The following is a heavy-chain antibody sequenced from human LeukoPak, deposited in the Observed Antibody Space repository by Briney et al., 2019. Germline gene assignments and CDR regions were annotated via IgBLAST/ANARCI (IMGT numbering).Heavy chain of an antibody. D-gene: IGHD3-16*02. CDR3: AREGGSYRPLDY. Sequence: SETLSLTCTVSGGSISSYYWSWIRQPPGKGLEWIGYIYYSGSTNYNPSLKGRVTISVDTSKNHFSLKLTSVTAADTAVYYCAREGGSYRPLDYSGQGTLVTVSS. J-gene: IGHJ4*02. V-gene: IGHV4-59*12. CDR1: GGSISSYY. CDR2: IYYSGST.